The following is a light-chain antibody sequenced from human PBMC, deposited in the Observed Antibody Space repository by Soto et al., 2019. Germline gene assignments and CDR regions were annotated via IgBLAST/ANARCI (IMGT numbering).Light chain of an antibody. CDR2: GAS. Sequence: EIVLTQSPGTLSLSPWERATLSCRASQSLAGNYLAWYQQKPGQAPRLLITGASSRVTGIPDRFSGSGSGTDFTITISRLEPEDFAVYYCHQYASSSTFGPGTKVNIK. CDR1: QSLAGNY. CDR3: HQYASSST. V-gene: IGKV3-20*01. J-gene: IGKJ3*01.